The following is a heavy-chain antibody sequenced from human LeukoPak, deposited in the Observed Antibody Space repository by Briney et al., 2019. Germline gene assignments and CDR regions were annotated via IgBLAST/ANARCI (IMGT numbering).Heavy chain of an antibody. D-gene: IGHD4-23*01. CDR3: ARALRKLRAPPAY. J-gene: IGHJ4*02. CDR2: INPSGGST. Sequence: ASVKVSCKASGYTFTGYYIHWVRQAPGQGLEWMGIINPSGGSTSYAQKFQGRVTMTRDTSTSTVYMELSSLRSEDTAVYYCARALRKLRAPPAYWGQGTLVTVSS. CDR1: GYTFTGYY. V-gene: IGHV1-46*01.